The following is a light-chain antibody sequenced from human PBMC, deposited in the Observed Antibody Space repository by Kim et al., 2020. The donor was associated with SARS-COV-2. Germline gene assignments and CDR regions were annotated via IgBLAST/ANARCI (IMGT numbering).Light chain of an antibody. CDR3: HSRDSSGNRVL. V-gene: IGLV3-19*01. CDR1: SLPSYD. Sequence: SSELTQDPTASRAITRLVSMPITGDSLPSYDGSRYQQKPGQAPKLLISGKNNRPSGIPDRFSGSSSGRTAFLTITATQAEDEADYYCHSRDSSGNRVLFG. J-gene: IGLJ2*01. CDR2: GKN.